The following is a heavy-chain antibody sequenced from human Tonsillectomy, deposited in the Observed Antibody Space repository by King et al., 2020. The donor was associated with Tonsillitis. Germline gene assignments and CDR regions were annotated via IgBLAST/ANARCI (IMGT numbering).Heavy chain of an antibody. CDR1: GYTFTGYY. Sequence: VQLVESGAEVKKPGASVKVSCKASGYTFTGYYIHWVRQTPGQGLEWMGWIYPNSGGTKYTQTFQGRATMGRDTSISTVYMELSRLRSDDTAVYYCARGAGQCSYDSSGYPNEALEIWGQGTMVTVSS. J-gene: IGHJ3*02. D-gene: IGHD3-22*01. V-gene: IGHV1-2*02. CDR3: ARGAGQCSYDSSGYPNEALEI. CDR2: IYPNSGGT.